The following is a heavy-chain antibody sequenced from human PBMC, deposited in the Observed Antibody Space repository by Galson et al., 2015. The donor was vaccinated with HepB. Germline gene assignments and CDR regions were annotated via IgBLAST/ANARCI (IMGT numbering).Heavy chain of an antibody. CDR2: ITGSGEYT. Sequence: SLRLSCAASGFTFSKYAMSWVRQAPGKGLEWVSVITGSGEYTYYADSVKGRFTISRDSSKSTVYLQMNSLRAEDSAVYYCAKDGLGYYDSSGYVDRWGQGTLVTVSS. CDR3: AKDGLGYYDSSGYVDR. D-gene: IGHD3-22*01. V-gene: IGHV3-23*01. J-gene: IGHJ4*02. CDR1: GFTFSKYA.